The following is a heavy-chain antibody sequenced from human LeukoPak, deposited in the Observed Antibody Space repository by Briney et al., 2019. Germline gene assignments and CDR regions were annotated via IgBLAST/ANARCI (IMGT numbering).Heavy chain of an antibody. CDR2: ISGSGGST. CDR1: GFTFSSYN. J-gene: IGHJ4*02. Sequence: PGGSLRLSCAASGFTFSSYNMNWVRQAPGKGLEWVSAISGSGGSTYYADSVKGRFTISRDNSKNTLYLQMDSLRAEDTAVYYCAKDPRLYYYDSSGYSDYWGQGTLVTVSS. D-gene: IGHD3-22*01. CDR3: AKDPRLYYYDSSGYSDY. V-gene: IGHV3-23*01.